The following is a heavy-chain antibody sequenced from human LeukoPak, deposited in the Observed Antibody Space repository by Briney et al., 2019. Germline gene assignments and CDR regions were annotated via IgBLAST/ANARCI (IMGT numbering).Heavy chain of an antibody. J-gene: IGHJ5*02. D-gene: IGHD1-26*01. Sequence: SETLSLTCTVSGGSISRSSYYWGWIRQPPGKGLECIGSIYYSGSTYYNPSLKSRVTISVDTSKNQFSLRLSSMTAADTAVYYCARQAVVGATRWFDPWGQGTLVTVSS. V-gene: IGHV4-39*01. CDR1: GGSISRSSYY. CDR3: ARQAVVGATRWFDP. CDR2: IYYSGST.